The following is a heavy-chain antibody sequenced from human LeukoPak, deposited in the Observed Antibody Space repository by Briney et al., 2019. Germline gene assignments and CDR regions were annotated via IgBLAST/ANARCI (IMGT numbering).Heavy chain of an antibody. CDR1: GFTLSSYA. CDR2: ISGSGGST. J-gene: IGHJ3*02. Sequence: GGSLRLSCAASGFTLSSYAMSWVRQAPGKGLEWVSAISGSGGSTYYADSVKGRFTISRDNSKNTLYLQMNSLRAEDTAVYYCAKDFMVFATTVTTEAFDIWGQGTMVTVSS. CDR3: AKDFMVFATTVTTEAFDI. V-gene: IGHV3-23*01. D-gene: IGHD4-17*01.